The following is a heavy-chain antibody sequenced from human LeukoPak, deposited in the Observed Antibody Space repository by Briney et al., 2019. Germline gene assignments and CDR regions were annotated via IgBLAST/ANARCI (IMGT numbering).Heavy chain of an antibody. Sequence: GGSLRLSCATSGFIFSSYWMCWVRQAPGKGLEWVANIKSDGSEKYYGDSVKGRFTISRDNAKNSLYLQMNSLRVEDTAVYYCARGDLWLGHWGQGSLVTVSS. CDR3: ARGDLWLGH. CDR2: IKSDGSEK. CDR1: GFIFSSYW. J-gene: IGHJ4*02. D-gene: IGHD3-10*01. V-gene: IGHV3-7*01.